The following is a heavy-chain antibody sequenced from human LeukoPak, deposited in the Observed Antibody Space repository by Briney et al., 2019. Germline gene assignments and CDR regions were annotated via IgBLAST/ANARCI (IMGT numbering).Heavy chain of an antibody. J-gene: IGHJ5*02. V-gene: IGHV4-34*01. D-gene: IGHD3-16*02. CDR1: GGSFSGYY. CDR3: ARLIKNPYDYVWGSYRRNWFDP. CDR2: INHSGST. Sequence: ETLSLTCAVYGGSFSGYYWSWIRQPPGKGLEWIGEINHSGSTNYNPSLKSRVTISVDTSKNQFSLKLSSVTAADTAVYYCARLIKNPYDYVWGSYRRNWFDPWGQGTLVTVSS.